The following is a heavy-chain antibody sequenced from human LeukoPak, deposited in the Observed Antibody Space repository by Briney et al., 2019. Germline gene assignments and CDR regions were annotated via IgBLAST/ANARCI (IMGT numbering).Heavy chain of an antibody. CDR2: ISSSGSTI. Sequence: GGSLRLSCAASGFTFSSYEMNWVRQAPGKGLEWVSYISSSGSTIYYADSVKGRFTISRDNAKNSLYLQMHSLRAEDTAVYYCARERASRGDYTYWGQGTLVTVSS. J-gene: IGHJ4*02. CDR3: ARERASRGDYTY. V-gene: IGHV3-48*03. D-gene: IGHD4-17*01. CDR1: GFTFSSYE.